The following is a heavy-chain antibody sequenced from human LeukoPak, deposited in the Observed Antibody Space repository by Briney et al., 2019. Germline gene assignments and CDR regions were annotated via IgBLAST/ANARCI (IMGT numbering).Heavy chain of an antibody. CDR3: AKSQDGGRLFHFDY. J-gene: IGHJ4*02. Sequence: GGSLRLSCAASGFTFSNYAMCWVRQAPGKGLEWVSVISGSGGSTYSADSVKGRFTISRDNSKNTLYLQMNSLRAEDTAVYFCAKSQDGGRLFHFDYWGQGTLVTVSS. D-gene: IGHD1-26*01. CDR1: GFTFSNYA. CDR2: ISGSGGST. V-gene: IGHV3-23*01.